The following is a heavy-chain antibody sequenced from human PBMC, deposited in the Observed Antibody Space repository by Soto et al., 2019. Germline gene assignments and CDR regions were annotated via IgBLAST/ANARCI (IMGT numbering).Heavy chain of an antibody. CDR3: ATTDQGYCSSTSCYTFDY. CDR1: CGSISSGGYY. J-gene: IGHJ4*02. D-gene: IGHD2-2*02. V-gene: IGHV4-31*03. Sequence: LSLTCTVSCGSISSGGYYWSWIRQHPGKGLEWIGYIYYSGSTYYNPSLKSRVTISVDTSKNQFSLKLSSVTAADTAVYYCATTDQGYCSSTSCYTFDYWGQGTLVTVSS. CDR2: IYYSGST.